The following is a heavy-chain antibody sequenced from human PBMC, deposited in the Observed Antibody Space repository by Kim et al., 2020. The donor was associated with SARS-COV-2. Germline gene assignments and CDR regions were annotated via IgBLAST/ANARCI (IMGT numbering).Heavy chain of an antibody. Sequence: SETLSLTCTVSGGSISSGGYYWSWIRQHPGKGLEWIGYIYYSGSTYYNPSLKSRVTISVDTSKNQFSLKLSSVTAADTAVYYCARDPPLYGSGFEPGYWGQGTLVTVSS. CDR1: GGSISSGGYY. V-gene: IGHV4-31*03. D-gene: IGHD3-10*01. CDR3: ARDPPLYGSGFEPGY. J-gene: IGHJ4*02. CDR2: IYYSGST.